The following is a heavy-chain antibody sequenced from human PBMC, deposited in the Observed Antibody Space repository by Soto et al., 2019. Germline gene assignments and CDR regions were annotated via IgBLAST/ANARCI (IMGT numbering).Heavy chain of an antibody. J-gene: IGHJ4*02. CDR3: ARGSIAVAGPFDY. Sequence: PRGSQRHSSSASGFNFGSYAMHWVRQAPGKGLEWVAVISSDGSNKYYADSVKGRFTISRDNSKNTLYLQMNSLRAEDTAVYYCARGSIAVAGPFDYWGQGTLVTASS. V-gene: IGHV3-30-3*01. CDR2: ISSDGSNK. D-gene: IGHD6-19*01. CDR1: GFNFGSYA.